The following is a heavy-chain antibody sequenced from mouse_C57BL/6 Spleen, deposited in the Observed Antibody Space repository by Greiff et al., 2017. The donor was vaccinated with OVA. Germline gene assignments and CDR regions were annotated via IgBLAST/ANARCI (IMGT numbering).Heavy chain of an antibody. V-gene: IGHV5-4*01. CDR1: GFTFSSYA. Sequence: EVQVVESGGGLVKPGGSLKLSCAASGFTFSSYAMSWVRQTPEKRLEWVATISDGGSYTYYPDNVKGRFTISRDNAKNNLYLQMSHLKSEDTAMYYCARDGNDYPYFDYWGQGTTLTVSS. CDR3: ARDGNDYPYFDY. J-gene: IGHJ2*01. CDR2: ISDGGSYT. D-gene: IGHD2-4*01.